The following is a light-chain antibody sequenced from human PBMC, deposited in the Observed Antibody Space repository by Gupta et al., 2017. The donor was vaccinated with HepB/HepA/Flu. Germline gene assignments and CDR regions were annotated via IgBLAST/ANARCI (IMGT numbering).Light chain of an antibody. CDR1: QSVSNY. J-gene: IGKJ4*01. CDR2: DAS. Sequence: EIVLTQSPATLSLSPGERATLSCRASQSVSNYLAWYQQKPGQAPRLLIYDASNRATGIPVRFSGSGYGTDFTLTISSREPEDFAVYYCQQRVDWPPITFGGGTKVEIK. V-gene: IGKV3-11*01. CDR3: QQRVDWPPIT.